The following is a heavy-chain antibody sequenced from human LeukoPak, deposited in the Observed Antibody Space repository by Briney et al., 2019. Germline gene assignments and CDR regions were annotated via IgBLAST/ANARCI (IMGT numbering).Heavy chain of an antibody. CDR2: ISFHGTDS. Sequence: GGSLRLSCAASGFTFISYAIHWVRQAPGKGLEWVAVISFHGTDSFYADSVKGRFTISRDNSKNTLYLQMNSLRAEDTAVYYCAKEIWPTVTTPGWTYFDYWGQGALVTVSS. V-gene: IGHV3-30*04. J-gene: IGHJ4*02. D-gene: IGHD4-17*01. CDR1: GFTFISYA. CDR3: AKEIWPTVTTPGWTYFDY.